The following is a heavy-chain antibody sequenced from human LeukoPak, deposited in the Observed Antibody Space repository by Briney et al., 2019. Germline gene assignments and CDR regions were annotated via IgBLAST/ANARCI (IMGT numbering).Heavy chain of an antibody. CDR3: ARGYGSGSYYHS. V-gene: IGHV4-34*01. D-gene: IGHD3-10*01. CDR2: INRGGSA. CDR1: GGSISSYY. Sequence: PSETLSLTCTVSGGSISSYYWSWIRQPPGKGLEWIGEINRGGSAHYNPSLRSRLTISSDTSKNQFSLKLTSVTAADMAVYYCARGYGSGSYYHSWGQGTLATVSS. J-gene: IGHJ4*02.